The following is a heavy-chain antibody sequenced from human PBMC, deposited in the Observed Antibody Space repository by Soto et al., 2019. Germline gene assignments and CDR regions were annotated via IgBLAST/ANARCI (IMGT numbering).Heavy chain of an antibody. CDR1: GYTFTNYD. CDR2: MNPKRGNT. CDR3: VGVYGEIDY. J-gene: IGHJ4*02. Sequence: ASVKVSCKASGYTFTNYDINWVSQATGQGLEWMGWMNPKRGNTGYAQQFQGRVIMTRSTSISTAYMELSSLRSEDTDVYYGVGVYGEIDYWGPGTLVTVSS. V-gene: IGHV1-8*02. D-gene: IGHD4-17*01.